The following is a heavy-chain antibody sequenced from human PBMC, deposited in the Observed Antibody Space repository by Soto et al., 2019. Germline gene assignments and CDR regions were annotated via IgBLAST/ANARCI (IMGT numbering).Heavy chain of an antibody. CDR2: IYSGGST. J-gene: IGHJ4*02. Sequence: GGSLRLSCAASGFTVSSNYMSWVRQAPGKGLEWVSVIYSGGSTYYADSVKGRFTISRDNSKNTLYLQMNSLRAEDTAVYYCARDRGAVAGYDLGFDYWGQGTLVTVSS. D-gene: IGHD6-19*01. CDR1: GFTVSSNY. V-gene: IGHV3-66*01. CDR3: ARDRGAVAGYDLGFDY.